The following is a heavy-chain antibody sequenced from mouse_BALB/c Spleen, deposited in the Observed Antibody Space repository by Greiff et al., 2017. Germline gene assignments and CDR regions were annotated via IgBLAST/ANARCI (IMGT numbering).Heavy chain of an antibody. D-gene: IGHD2-3*01. V-gene: IGHV14-4*02. Sequence: VQLKESGAELVRSGASVKLSCTASGFNIKDYYMHWVKQRPEQGLEWIGWIDPVNGDTEYAPKFQGKATMTADTSSNTAYLQLSSLTSEDTAVYYCNAGDGYCWFAYWGQGTLVTVSA. CDR1: GFNIKDYY. J-gene: IGHJ3*01. CDR3: NAGDGYCWFAY. CDR2: IDPVNGDT.